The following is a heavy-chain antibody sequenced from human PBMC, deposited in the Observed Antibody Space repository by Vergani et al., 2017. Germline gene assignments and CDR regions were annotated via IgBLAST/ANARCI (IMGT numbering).Heavy chain of an antibody. Sequence: EVQLLESGGGLAQPGGSLRLSCAASGFIFSTYAMSWVRQAPGKGLEWVSGISASGAPTYYADSVKGRVTISRDNSKTTLYLQMNSLRDEDTAVYYCALAYGRYDWFDYWGQRTLVTVSS. D-gene: IGHD1-20*01. V-gene: IGHV3-23*01. CDR2: ISASGAPT. J-gene: IGHJ4*01. CDR1: GFIFSTYA. CDR3: ALAYGRYDWFDY.